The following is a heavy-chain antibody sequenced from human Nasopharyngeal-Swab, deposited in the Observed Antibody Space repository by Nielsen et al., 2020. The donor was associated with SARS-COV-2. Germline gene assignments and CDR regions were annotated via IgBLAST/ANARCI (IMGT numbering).Heavy chain of an antibody. CDR2: ISYDGSNK. J-gene: IGHJ4*02. V-gene: IGHV3-30*03. CDR3: ARGGVSSSWYLVQQKPVGFDY. D-gene: IGHD6-13*01. CDR1: GFTFSSYG. Sequence: GESLKISCAASGFTFSSYGMHWVRQAPGKGLEWVAVISYDGSNKYYADSVKGRFTISRDNAKNSLYLQMNSLRAEDTAVYYCARGGVSSSWYLVQQKPVGFDYWGQGTLVTVSS.